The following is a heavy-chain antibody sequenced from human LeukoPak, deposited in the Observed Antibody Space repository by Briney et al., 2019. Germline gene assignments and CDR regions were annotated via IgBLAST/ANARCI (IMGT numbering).Heavy chain of an antibody. V-gene: IGHV3-15*01. Sequence: GGSLRLSCAVSGLTFNRYAMHWVRQAPGKGLEWVGRIKSKTDGGTTDYAAPVKGRFTISRDDSKNTLYLQMNSLKTEDTAVYYCTTDRYCYDSSGYYGYWGQGTLVTVSS. CDR2: IKSKTDGGTT. CDR3: TTDRYCYDSSGYYGY. J-gene: IGHJ4*02. CDR1: GLTFNRYA. D-gene: IGHD3-22*01.